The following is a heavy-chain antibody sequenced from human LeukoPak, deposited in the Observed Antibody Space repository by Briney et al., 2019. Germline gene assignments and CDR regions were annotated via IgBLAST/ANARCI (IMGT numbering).Heavy chain of an antibody. V-gene: IGHV4-61*02. J-gene: IGHJ3*02. CDR2: IYTSGST. Sequence: PSQTLSLTCTVSGGSISSGSYYWSWIRQPAGKGLEWIGRIYTSGSTNYNPSLKSRVTISVDTSKNQFSLKLSSVTAADTAVYYCARLFAFDIWGQGTMVTVSS. D-gene: IGHD3-10*01. CDR3: ARLFAFDI. CDR1: GGSISSGSYY.